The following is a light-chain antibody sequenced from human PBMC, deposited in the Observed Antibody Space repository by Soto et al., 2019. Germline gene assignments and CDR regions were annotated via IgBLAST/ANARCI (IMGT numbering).Light chain of an antibody. CDR2: DNF. CDR3: GTWESSRNWV. J-gene: IGLJ3*02. Sequence: QSVLTQSPSVSAAPGQTGTISCSGTSSNIGSNYVSWYQLLPETAPKLLIYDNFKRPSGIPDRFSGSKSGTSATLVITGLQTGDEADYYCGTWESSRNWVFGGGTKLTVL. CDR1: SSNIGSNY. V-gene: IGLV1-51*01.